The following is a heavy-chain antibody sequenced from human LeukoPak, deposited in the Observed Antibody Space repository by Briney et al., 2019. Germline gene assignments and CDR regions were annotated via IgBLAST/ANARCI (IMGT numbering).Heavy chain of an antibody. V-gene: IGHV3-23*01. CDR3: ATVGVYCASSNCYAFLVF. J-gene: IGHJ4*02. CDR1: GLTLSNSA. D-gene: IGHD2-2*01. Sequence: PGGSLRLSCVASGLTLSNSAMTWVRQAPGKGLEWVSFLTGDGTGTFYARSVRGRFSISRDISTNTVYLQMNSLAVDDTALYYCATVGVYCASSNCYAFLVFWGRGSLVTVSS. CDR2: LTGDGTGT.